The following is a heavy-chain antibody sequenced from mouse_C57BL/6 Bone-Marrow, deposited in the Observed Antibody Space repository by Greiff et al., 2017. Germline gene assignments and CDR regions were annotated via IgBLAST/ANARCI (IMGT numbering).Heavy chain of an antibody. Sequence: EVKLMESGGDLVKPGGSLKLSCAASGFTFTSYGMSWVRQTPDKRLEWVATISSGGSYTYYPDSVKGRFTISIDTSKNTPYLQMSSMKSEDTAMYYCARGDYYDYDGGYWGQGTSVTVSA. CDR3: ARGDYYDYDGGY. J-gene: IGHJ4*01. CDR1: GFTFTSYG. V-gene: IGHV5-6*01. CDR2: ISSGGSYT. D-gene: IGHD2-4*01.